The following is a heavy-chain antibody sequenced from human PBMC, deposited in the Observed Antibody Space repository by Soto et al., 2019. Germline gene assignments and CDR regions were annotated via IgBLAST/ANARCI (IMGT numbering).Heavy chain of an antibody. CDR1: GFTFSSYS. CDR3: ARLYCSGGSCYLDY. CDR2: ISSSSSYI. Sequence: GGSLRLSCAASGFTFSSYSMNWVRQAPGKGLEWVSSISSSSSYIYYADSVKGRFTISRDNAKNSLYLQMNSLRAEDTAVYYCARLYCSGGSCYLDYWGQGTLVTVSS. D-gene: IGHD2-15*01. J-gene: IGHJ4*02. V-gene: IGHV3-21*01.